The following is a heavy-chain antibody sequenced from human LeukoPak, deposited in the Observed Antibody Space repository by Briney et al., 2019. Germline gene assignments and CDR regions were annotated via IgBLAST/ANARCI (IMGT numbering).Heavy chain of an antibody. CDR2: IRYDGSNK. V-gene: IGHV3-30*02. CDR3: AKGEDPRYGDYLAY. Sequence: RGSLRLSCAASGFTLSSYGMHWVRQAPGKGLEWVAFIRYDGSNKYYADSVKGRFTISRDNSKNTLYLQMNSLRAEDTAVYYCAKGEDPRYGDYLAYWGQGTLVTVSS. J-gene: IGHJ4*02. D-gene: IGHD4-17*01. CDR1: GFTLSSYG.